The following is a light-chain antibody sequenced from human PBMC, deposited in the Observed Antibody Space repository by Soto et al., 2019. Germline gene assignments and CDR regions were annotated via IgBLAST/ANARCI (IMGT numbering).Light chain of an antibody. V-gene: IGKV3-20*01. J-gene: IGKJ2*01. Sequence: IVLTQSPGTLSLSPGERTTLFCRASQTVPSNYLAWYQHKPGQAPGLLIFGSSTRATGIPDRFSGGGSGTDFPLTISMLEPEDFAVYYCQQYGSSYTFGQGTRLEI. CDR3: QQYGSSYT. CDR2: GSS. CDR1: QTVPSNY.